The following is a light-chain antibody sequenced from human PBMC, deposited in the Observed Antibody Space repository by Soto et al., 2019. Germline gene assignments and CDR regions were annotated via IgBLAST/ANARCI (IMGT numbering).Light chain of an antibody. J-gene: IGKJ1*01. CDR1: QGISNY. CDR2: AAS. Sequence: DIQMTQSPSSLSASVGDRVTITCRASQGISNYLAWYQQKPGKVPKLLIYAASTLQSEVPSRFSGSGSGTDFTLTISSLQPEDGATYYCQKYNSAPRTFRQGTKVEIK. CDR3: QKYNSAPRT. V-gene: IGKV1-27*01.